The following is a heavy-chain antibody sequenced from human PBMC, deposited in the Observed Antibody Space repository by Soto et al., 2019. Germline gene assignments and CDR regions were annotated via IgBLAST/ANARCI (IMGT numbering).Heavy chain of an antibody. CDR2: INPSGGST. Sequence: GASVKVSCKASGYTFTSYYMHWVRQAPGQGLEWMGIINPSGGSTSYAQKFQGRVTMTRDTSTSTVYMELSSLRSEDTAVYYCARGSYDYVWGSYRHGHGALRIWGKGKMVTVSS. CDR3: ARGSYDYVWGSYRHGHGALRI. D-gene: IGHD3-16*02. CDR1: GYTFTSYY. V-gene: IGHV1-46*01. J-gene: IGHJ3*02.